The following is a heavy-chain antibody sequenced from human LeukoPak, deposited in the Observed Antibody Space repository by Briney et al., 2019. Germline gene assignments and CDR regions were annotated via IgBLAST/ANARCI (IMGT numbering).Heavy chain of an antibody. V-gene: IGHV3-23*01. Sequence: GGSLRLSCTASGFAFSSHWMHWVRQAPGKGLEWVSAISASGGSAYYADSVKGRFTISRDNSKDTLYLQMNSLRAEDTAVYYCAEGTMVRGVMNHWGQGTLVTVSS. CDR1: GFAFSSHW. D-gene: IGHD3-10*01. J-gene: IGHJ5*02. CDR2: ISASGGSA. CDR3: AEGTMVRGVMNH.